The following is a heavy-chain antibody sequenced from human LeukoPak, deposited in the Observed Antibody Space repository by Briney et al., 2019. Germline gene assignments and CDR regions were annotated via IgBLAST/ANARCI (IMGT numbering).Heavy chain of an antibody. CDR1: GFTFSSYE. CDR3: ASGSGSYWYFDL. CDR2: ISSSGSTI. J-gene: IGHJ2*01. Sequence: PGGSLRLSCTASGFTFSSYEMNWVRQAPGKGLEWISYISSSGSTIYYADSVKGRFTISRDNAKNSLYLQMNRLRAEDTAVDDCASGSGSYWYFDLWGRGTLVTVSS. D-gene: IGHD3-22*01. V-gene: IGHV3-48*03.